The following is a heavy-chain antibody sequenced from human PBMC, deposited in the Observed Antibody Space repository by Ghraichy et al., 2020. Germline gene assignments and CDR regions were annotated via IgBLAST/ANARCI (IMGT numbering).Heavy chain of an antibody. CDR2: ISYDGSNK. V-gene: IGHV3-30-3*01. D-gene: IGHD3-16*01. Sequence: GGSLRLSCAASGFTFSSYAMHWVRQAPGKGLEWVAVISYDGSNKYYADSVKGRFTISRDNSKNTLYLQMNSLRAEDTAVYYYARDRSYYDYIWGSLTFDYWGQGTLVTVSS. J-gene: IGHJ4*02. CDR1: GFTFSSYA. CDR3: ARDRSYYDYIWGSLTFDY.